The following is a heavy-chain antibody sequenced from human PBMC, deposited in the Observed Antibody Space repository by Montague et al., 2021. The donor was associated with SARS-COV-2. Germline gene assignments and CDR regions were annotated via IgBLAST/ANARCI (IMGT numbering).Heavy chain of an antibody. CDR3: PRRFQSGSYGAYYYYGMDV. CDR2: IGDSGDST. J-gene: IGHJ6*02. D-gene: IGHD1-26*01. V-gene: IGHV3-23*01. CDR1: GFTFSSHA. Sequence: SWRISCGASGFTFSSHAMSWVRQAPRRGLVWVSGIGDSGDSTYYAGSVKGRFTISRDNSNNMLYLQMISLRVADTATYYCPRRFQSGSYGAYYYYGMDVWGQETTVTISS.